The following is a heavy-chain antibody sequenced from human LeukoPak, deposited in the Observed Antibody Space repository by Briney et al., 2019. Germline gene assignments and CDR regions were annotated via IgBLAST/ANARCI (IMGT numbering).Heavy chain of an antibody. Sequence: TSETLSLTCTVSGGSISSSSYYWGWIRQPPGKGLEWIGSIYYSGSTYYNPSLKSRVTISVDTSKNQFSLKLSSVTAADTAVYYCARGGSWIQLWSDYWGQGTLVTVSS. CDR1: GGSISSSSYY. J-gene: IGHJ4*02. V-gene: IGHV4-39*01. CDR2: IYYSGST. D-gene: IGHD5-18*01. CDR3: ARGGSWIQLWSDY.